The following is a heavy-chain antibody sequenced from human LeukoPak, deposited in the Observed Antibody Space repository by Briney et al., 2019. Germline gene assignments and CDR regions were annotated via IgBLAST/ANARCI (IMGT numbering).Heavy chain of an antibody. D-gene: IGHD6-13*01. V-gene: IGHV2-5*02. CDR1: GFSLSTSGVG. J-gene: IGHJ5*02. CDR2: IYWDDDK. CDR3: AHRPGRRAAAGAKRRDNWFDP. Sequence: SGPTLVNPTQTLTLTCTFSGFSLSTSGVGVGWIRQPPGKALEWLALIYWDDDKRYSPSLKSRPTITKDTSKNQVVLTMTNMDPVDTATYYCAHRPGRRAAAGAKRRDNWFDPWGQGTLVTVSS.